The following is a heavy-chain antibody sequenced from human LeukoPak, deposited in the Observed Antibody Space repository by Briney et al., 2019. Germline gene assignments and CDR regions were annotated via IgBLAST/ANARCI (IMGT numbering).Heavy chain of an antibody. CDR3: ARDRRMVRGVIFPRPFDY. Sequence: GGSLRLSCAASGFTFSSYWMHWVRQAPGKGLVWVPRINSDGSSTSYADSVKGRFTISRDNAKNTLYLQMNSLRAEDTAVYYCARDRRMVRGVIFPRPFDYWGQGTLVTVSS. CDR2: INSDGSST. CDR1: GFTFSSYW. J-gene: IGHJ4*02. V-gene: IGHV3-74*01. D-gene: IGHD3-10*01.